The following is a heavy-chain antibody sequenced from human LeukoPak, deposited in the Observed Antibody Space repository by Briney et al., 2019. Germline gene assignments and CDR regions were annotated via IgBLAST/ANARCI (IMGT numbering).Heavy chain of an antibody. CDR3: AKGSSSFFYDSSGYYDLTFDY. Sequence: GGSLRLSCSASGFTFTTYAMSWVRQAPGKGLEWVSGIGGRGDSTYYADSVKGRFTISRDNSKNTLYLQMNNLRVEDTGVLYCAKGSSSFFYDSSGYYDLTFDYWGQGTLVTVSS. V-gene: IGHV3-23*01. J-gene: IGHJ4*02. CDR1: GFTFTTYA. CDR2: IGGRGDST. D-gene: IGHD3-22*01.